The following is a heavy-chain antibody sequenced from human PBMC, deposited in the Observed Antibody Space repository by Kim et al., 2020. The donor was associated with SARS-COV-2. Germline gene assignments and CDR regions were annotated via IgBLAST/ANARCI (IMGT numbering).Heavy chain of an antibody. V-gene: IGHV3-7*03. CDR1: GFMVRDYW. J-gene: IGHJ6*01. CDR2: IKRDGSEK. CDR3: VRDVSYYYDNKSDFGLDV. Sequence: GGSLRLSCAASGFMVRDYWMSWVRQAPGKGLEWVAIIKRDGSEKYYVDSVKGRFTISRDNTERSVFLQMNSLRAEDTAAYYCVRDVSYYYDNKSDFGLDV. D-gene: IGHD3-22*01.